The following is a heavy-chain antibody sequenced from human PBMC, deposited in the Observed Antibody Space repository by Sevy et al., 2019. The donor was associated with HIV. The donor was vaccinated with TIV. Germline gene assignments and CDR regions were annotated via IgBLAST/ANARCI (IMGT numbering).Heavy chain of an antibody. J-gene: IGHJ1*01. Sequence: GGSLRLSCAASGFTFSSYAMSWVRQAPGKGLEWVSSITGSSTTIYYADSVNGRFTVSRDNSNNTLYLHINSLRAEDTAVYYCARDGLYGGNFEYFQHWGQGTLVTVSS. CDR2: ITGSSTTI. CDR1: GFTFSSYA. CDR3: ARDGLYGGNFEYFQH. D-gene: IGHD4-17*01. V-gene: IGHV3-23*01.